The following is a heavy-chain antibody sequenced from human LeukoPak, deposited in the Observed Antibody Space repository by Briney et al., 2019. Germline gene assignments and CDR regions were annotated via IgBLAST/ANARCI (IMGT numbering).Heavy chain of an antibody. CDR3: ARSVGPVGVTGYYRYYYYMDV. V-gene: IGHV4-59*01. Sequence: SETLSLTCTVSGGSINSYYWSWIRQPPGRGLEWVGSIHYSGSTSYNPSLRSRVTISVDKSKNQFFLKLSSVTATDTAVYYCARSVGPVGVTGYYRYYYYMDVWGKGTTVTVSS. CDR2: IHYSGST. J-gene: IGHJ6*03. D-gene: IGHD3-9*01. CDR1: GGSINSYY.